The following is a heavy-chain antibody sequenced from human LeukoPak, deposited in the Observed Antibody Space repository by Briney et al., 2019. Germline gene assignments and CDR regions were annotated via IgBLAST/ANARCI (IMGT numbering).Heavy chain of an antibody. D-gene: IGHD3-10*01. CDR2: INPNSGGT. CDR3: ARDGSGSYYGTIQFDY. Sequence: GASVKVSCKASGYTFTGYYMHWVRQAPGQGLEWMGWINPNSGGTNYAQKFQGRVTMTRDTSISTAYMELSRLRSDDTAVYYCARDGSGSYYGTIQFDYWGQGTLVTVSS. V-gene: IGHV1-2*02. CDR1: GYTFTGYY. J-gene: IGHJ4*02.